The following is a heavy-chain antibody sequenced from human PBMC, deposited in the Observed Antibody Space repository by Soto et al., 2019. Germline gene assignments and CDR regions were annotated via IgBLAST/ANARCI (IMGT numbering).Heavy chain of an antibody. CDR3: AIIGSEENEAGY. CDR2: INSDGSST. Sequence: GGSLRLSCAASGFTFSSYWMHWVRQGPGKGLVWVSRINSDGSSTSYADSVKGRFTISRDNAKNTLYLQMNSLRAEDTAVYYCAIIGSEENEAGYWGQGTLVTDSS. D-gene: IGHD6-13*01. V-gene: IGHV3-74*01. J-gene: IGHJ4*02. CDR1: GFTFSSYW.